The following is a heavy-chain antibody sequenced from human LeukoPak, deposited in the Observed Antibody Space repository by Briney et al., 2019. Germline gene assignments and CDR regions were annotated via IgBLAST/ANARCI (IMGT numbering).Heavy chain of an antibody. Sequence: IPSETLSLTCAVSGYPISSGYYWGWVRQPPGNGLEWIGTIYHSGSTYYNPSLKSRVTLSVDTSKNQFSLKLTSVTAPDTAVYYCARHPRGTNWFDPWGQGTLVTVSS. CDR3: ARHPRGTNWFDP. CDR1: GYPISSGYY. J-gene: IGHJ5*02. CDR2: IYHSGST. V-gene: IGHV4-38-2*01.